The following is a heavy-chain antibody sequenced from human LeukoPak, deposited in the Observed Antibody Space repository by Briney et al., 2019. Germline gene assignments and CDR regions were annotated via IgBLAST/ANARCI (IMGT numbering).Heavy chain of an antibody. J-gene: IGHJ4*02. CDR2: ISYDGSNK. D-gene: IGHD4-17*01. V-gene: IGHV3-30*04. CDR3: ARDGVTTLDY. Sequence: PGRSLRLSCAASGFTFSSYAMHWVRQAPGKGLEWVAVISYDGSNKYYADSVKGRFTISRDNAKNSLYLQMNSLRAEDTAVYYCARDGVTTLDYWGQGTLVTVSS. CDR1: GFTFSSYA.